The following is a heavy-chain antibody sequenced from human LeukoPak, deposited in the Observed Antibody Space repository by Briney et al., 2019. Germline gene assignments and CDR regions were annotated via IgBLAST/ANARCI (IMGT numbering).Heavy chain of an antibody. D-gene: IGHD4/OR15-4a*01. J-gene: IGHJ3*02. CDR3: ARNGANSLVDAFDI. Sequence: GGSLRLSCAASGFSFSDYEMNWVRQAPGKGLEWVSYISPSGSSIYYADSVRDRFTISRDNAKNSLYLQMNTLRADDTAIYFCARNGANSLVDAFDIWGQGTVVTVSS. CDR1: GFSFSDYE. V-gene: IGHV3-48*03. CDR2: ISPSGSSI.